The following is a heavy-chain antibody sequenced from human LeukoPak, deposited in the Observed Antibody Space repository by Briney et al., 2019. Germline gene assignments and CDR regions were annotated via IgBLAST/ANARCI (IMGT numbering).Heavy chain of an antibody. J-gene: IGHJ4*02. CDR1: GFTFSGYA. CDR3: ARGGLYKFDY. CDR2: AIGSGGNT. Sequence: GGSLRLSCAASGFTFSGYAMSWVRQAPGKGLEWVSTAIGSGGNTYYADSVRGRFTISRDNSKNTLYLQINSLGADDTAVYYCARGGLYKFDYWGQGTLVTVSS. D-gene: IGHD1-14*01. V-gene: IGHV3-23*01.